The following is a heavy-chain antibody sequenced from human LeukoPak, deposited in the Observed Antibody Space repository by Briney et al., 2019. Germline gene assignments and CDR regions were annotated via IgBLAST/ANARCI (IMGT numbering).Heavy chain of an antibody. V-gene: IGHV1-24*01. J-gene: IGHJ4*02. Sequence: ASVKVSCKVSGYSLTELCVHWVRRAPGKGLEGMGGYDPDAGETIYAQKFQGGVTMTEDTSTDTAYSEVTSLRSDDTAVYYCAAGRFGILCHFNYWGQGTLVTASS. D-gene: IGHD3-10*01. CDR3: AAGRFGILCHFNY. CDR1: GYSLTELC. CDR2: YDPDAGET.